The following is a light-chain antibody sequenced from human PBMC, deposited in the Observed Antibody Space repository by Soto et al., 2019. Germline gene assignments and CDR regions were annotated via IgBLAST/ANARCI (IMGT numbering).Light chain of an antibody. CDR3: LQTYTAPTT. CDR2: AAS. Sequence: DIQMIQSPSSLSASVGARVTNTCRASQNIDNSLSWYQQKPGKAPKLLIYAASSLHSGVPSRFSGSGSGTDFTLTISSLQCEDFAIYYCLQTYTAPTTFGQGTRVEIK. J-gene: IGKJ1*01. V-gene: IGKV1-39*01. CDR1: QNIDNS.